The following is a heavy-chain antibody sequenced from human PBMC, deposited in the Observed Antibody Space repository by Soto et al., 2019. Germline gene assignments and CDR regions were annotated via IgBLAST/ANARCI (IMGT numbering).Heavy chain of an antibody. V-gene: IGHV4-59*01. CDR3: ARAKNALHY. Sequence: SETLSLTCTVSGGSISSYYWSWIRQPPGKGLEWIGYIYYSGSTNYNPSLKSRVTISVDTSKNQFSLKLSSVSAADTAVYYCARAKNALHYWGQGTLVTVSS. CDR1: GGSISSYY. CDR2: IYYSGST. J-gene: IGHJ4*02.